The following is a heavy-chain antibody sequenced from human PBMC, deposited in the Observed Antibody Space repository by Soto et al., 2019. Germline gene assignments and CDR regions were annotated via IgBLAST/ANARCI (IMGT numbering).Heavy chain of an antibody. CDR3: AKDDGPDRTNRYFND. V-gene: IGHV3-23*01. J-gene: IGHJ4*02. CDR1: GVTFRSYA. Sequence: PGGSLRLSCAASGVTFRSYAMTWVRQAPGKGLEWVSAISGSGGTTYYADSVKGRFTISRDNSKNTLYLQMNSLRAEDTAVYYCAKDDGPDRTNRYFNDWGQGTQVTVSS. CDR2: ISGSGGTT.